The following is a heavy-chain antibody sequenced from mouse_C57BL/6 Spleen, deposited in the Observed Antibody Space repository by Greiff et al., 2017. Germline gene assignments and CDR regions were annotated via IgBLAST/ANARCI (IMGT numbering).Heavy chain of an antibody. Sequence: QVQLQQSGAELVRPGSSVKLSCKASGYTFTSYWMDWVKQRPGQGLEWIGNIYPSDSETHYNQKFKDKATVTVDKSSSTAYMQLSSLTSEDSAVYYCARRNTAVVAYDYWGQGTTLTVSS. CDR2: IYPSDSET. V-gene: IGHV1-61*01. CDR3: ARRNTAVVAYDY. CDR1: GYTFTSYW. J-gene: IGHJ2*01. D-gene: IGHD1-1*01.